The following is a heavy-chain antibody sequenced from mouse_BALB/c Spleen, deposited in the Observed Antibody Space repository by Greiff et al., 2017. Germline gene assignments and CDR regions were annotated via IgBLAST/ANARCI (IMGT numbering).Heavy chain of an antibody. CDR3: ERVYRYDEGLDY. D-gene: IGHD2-14*01. Sequence: EVQLQQSGPELVKPGASMKISCKASGYSFTGYTMNWVKQSHGKNLEWIGLINPYNGGTSYNQKFKGKATLTVDTSSSTAYMELLSLTSEDSAVYYSERVYRYDEGLDYWGQGTTLTVSS. J-gene: IGHJ2*01. CDR1: GYSFTGYT. CDR2: INPYNGGT. V-gene: IGHV1-25*01.